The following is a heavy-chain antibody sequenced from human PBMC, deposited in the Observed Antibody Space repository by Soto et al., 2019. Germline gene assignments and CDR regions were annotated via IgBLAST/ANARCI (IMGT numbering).Heavy chain of an antibody. Sequence: ASVKVSCKASGYTFTSYYMHWVRQAPGQGLEWMGIINPSGGSTRYAQKFQGRVTMTRDTSTSTVYMELSSLRSEDTAMYYCARPRYYDILTGYYDAFDIWGQGTTVTVSS. D-gene: IGHD3-9*01. CDR1: GYTFTSYY. J-gene: IGHJ3*02. V-gene: IGHV1-46*01. CDR2: INPSGGST. CDR3: ARPRYYDILTGYYDAFDI.